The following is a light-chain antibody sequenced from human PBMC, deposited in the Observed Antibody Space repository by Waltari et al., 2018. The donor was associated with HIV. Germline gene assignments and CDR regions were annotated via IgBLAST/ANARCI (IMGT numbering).Light chain of an antibody. CDR3: SSYAGSSNVV. V-gene: IGLV2-8*01. Sequence: QSALTQPPSASGSPGQSVTISCTGTSSDAAGYNYVSWYQQHPGKAPKLMIYEVSKRPSGVPDRFSGSKSGNTASLTVSGLQAEDEADYYCSSYAGSSNVVFGGGTKLTVL. J-gene: IGLJ2*01. CDR2: EVS. CDR1: SSDAAGYNY.